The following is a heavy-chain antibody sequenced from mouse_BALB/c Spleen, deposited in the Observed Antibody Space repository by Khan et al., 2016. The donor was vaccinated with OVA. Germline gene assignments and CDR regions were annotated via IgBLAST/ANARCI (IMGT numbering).Heavy chain of an antibody. D-gene: IGHD1-1*01. CDR2: ISSGDNNT. CDR1: GFTFSSYA. Sequence: EVKLVESGGGLVQPGGSLKLSCAASGFTFSSYAMSWVRQTPEKRLEWVATISSGDNNTYYPDTVKGRFTIYRDNAKNTLYLQMSSLRSEDTAMYYCARPPITTVVATSYWFFDVWGAGTTVTVSS. CDR3: ARPPITTVVATSYWFFDV. J-gene: IGHJ1*01. V-gene: IGHV5-9-3*01.